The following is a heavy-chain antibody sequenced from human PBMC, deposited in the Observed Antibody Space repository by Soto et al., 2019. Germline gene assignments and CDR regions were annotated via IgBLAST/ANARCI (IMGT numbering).Heavy chain of an antibody. CDR2: ISAYNGNT. V-gene: IGHV1-18*01. CDR3: ASSSTPVTIFGVVINPDAFDI. J-gene: IGHJ3*02. CDR1: GYTFTSYG. Sequence: GASVKVSCKASGYTFTSYGISWVRQAPGQGLEWMGWISAYNGNTNYAQKLQGRVTMTTDTSTSTAYMELRSLRSDDTAVYYCASSSTPVTIFGVVINPDAFDIWGQGTMVTVSS. D-gene: IGHD3-3*01.